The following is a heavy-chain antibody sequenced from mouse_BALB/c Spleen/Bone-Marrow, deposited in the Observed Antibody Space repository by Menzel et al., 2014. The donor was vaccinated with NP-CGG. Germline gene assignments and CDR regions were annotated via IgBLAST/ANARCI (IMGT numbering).Heavy chain of an antibody. Sequence: EVQLVESGPGLVKPSQTVSLTCTVTGISITTGSYRWSWIRQFPGNKLEWIGYIYYSGTITYNPSLTSRTTITRDTSKNQFVLEMNSLTAEDTATYYCARYLGAYFDYWGQGTTLTVSS. V-gene: IGHV3-5*02. D-gene: IGHD1-1*01. CDR3: ARYLGAYFDY. J-gene: IGHJ2*01. CDR2: IYYSGTI. CDR1: GISITTGSYR.